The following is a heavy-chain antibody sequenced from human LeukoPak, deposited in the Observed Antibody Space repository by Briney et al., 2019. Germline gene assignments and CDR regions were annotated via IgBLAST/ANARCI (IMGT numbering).Heavy chain of an antibody. V-gene: IGHV4-61*01. CDR2: IYYTGVT. CDR1: GGSISSGRYY. J-gene: IGHJ6*03. D-gene: IGHD5-18*01. Sequence: SQTLSPTCTVSGGSISSGRYYWSWIRQPPGKGLEWIVYIYYTGVTNYNPSLKSRATISVDTSKNQFSLKLSSVTAADTAVYYCARVKGEDTAMVKSYYYYYMDVWGKGTTVTVSS. CDR3: ARVKGEDTAMVKSYYYYYMDV.